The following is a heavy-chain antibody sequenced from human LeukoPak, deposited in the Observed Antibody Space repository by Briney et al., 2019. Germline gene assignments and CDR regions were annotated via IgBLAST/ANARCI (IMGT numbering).Heavy chain of an antibody. CDR1: GFTFSSHG. Sequence: GGSLRLSCVASGFTFSSHGMNWVRQAPGRGLEWVSGIIPSGHTTYYADSVRGRFTISRDNSRNTVYLQMNSLRAEDTAVYYCAKDDRWLQFCCWGQGTLVTVSA. CDR3: AKDDRWLQFCC. V-gene: IGHV3-23*01. J-gene: IGHJ4*02. CDR2: IIPSGHTT. D-gene: IGHD5-24*01.